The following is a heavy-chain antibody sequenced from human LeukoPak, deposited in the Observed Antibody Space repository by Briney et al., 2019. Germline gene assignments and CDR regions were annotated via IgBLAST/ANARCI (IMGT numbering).Heavy chain of an antibody. CDR2: FDPEDGET. CDR3: ATVVIGGSFFFDP. D-gene: IGHD2-15*01. V-gene: IGHV1-24*01. J-gene: IGHJ5*02. CDR1: GYTLTELS. Sequence: ASVNVSCTVSGYTLTELSMHWVRQAPGKGLEWMGGFDPEDGETIYAQRFQGRVTMTEDTSTDTAYMELSSLRSEDTAVYYCATVVIGGSFFFDPWGQGTLVTVSS.